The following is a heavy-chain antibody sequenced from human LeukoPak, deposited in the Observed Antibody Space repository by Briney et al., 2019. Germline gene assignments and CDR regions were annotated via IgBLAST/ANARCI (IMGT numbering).Heavy chain of an antibody. CDR1: GFTFSSYE. CDR2: ISSSGSTI. D-gene: IGHD3-22*01. V-gene: IGHV3-48*03. Sequence: SGGSLRLSCAASGFTFSSYEMNWVRQAPGKGLEWVSYISSSGSTIYYADSVKGRFTISRDNAKNSLYLQMNSLRAEDTAVYYCARALYYYDSSGYSYYFDYWGQGTLVTVSS. J-gene: IGHJ4*02. CDR3: ARALYYYDSSGYSYYFDY.